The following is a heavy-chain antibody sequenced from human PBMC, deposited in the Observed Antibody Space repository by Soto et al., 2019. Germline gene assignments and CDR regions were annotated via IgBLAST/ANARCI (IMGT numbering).Heavy chain of an antibody. CDR3: ARQRDSSGYYYVVQH. V-gene: IGHV4-39*01. CDR1: GGSISSSTYY. CDR2: MYYSGST. J-gene: IGHJ1*01. Sequence: QLQLQESGPGLVKPSETLSLTCTVSGGSISSSTYYWGWIRQPPGKGLEWIGSMYYSGSTYYNPSLKSRVTLSADTSKNQFSLKLSSVTAADTAVYYCARQRDSSGYYYVVQHWGQGTLVTVSS. D-gene: IGHD3-22*01.